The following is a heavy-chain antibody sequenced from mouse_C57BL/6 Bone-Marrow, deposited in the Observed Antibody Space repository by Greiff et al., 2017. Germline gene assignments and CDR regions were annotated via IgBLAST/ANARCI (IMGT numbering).Heavy chain of an antibody. CDR3: ARHEEGIYYGNYDWFAY. Sequence: VKLMESGAELVKPGASVKLSCKASGYTFTEYTIHWVKQRSGQGLEWIGWFYPGSGSIKYNEKFKDKATLTANKSSSTVYMALSRLTSEDTAVYFCARHEEGIYYGNYDWFAYWGRGTLVTVSA. CDR1: GYTFTEYT. D-gene: IGHD2-1*01. CDR2: FYPGSGSI. V-gene: IGHV1-62-2*01. J-gene: IGHJ3*01.